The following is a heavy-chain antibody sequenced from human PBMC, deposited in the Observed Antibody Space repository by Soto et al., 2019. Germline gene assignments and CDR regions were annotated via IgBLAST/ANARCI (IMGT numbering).Heavy chain of an antibody. CDR1: GFTFSSYA. CDR2: ISYDGSNK. V-gene: IGHV3-30*18. D-gene: IGHD2-2*01. CDR3: AKDLLSSRYCSSTSCSYFDY. Sequence: LRLSCAASGFTFSSYAMSWVRQAPGKGLEWVAVISYDGSNKYYADSVKGRFTISRDNSKNTLYLQMNSLRAEDTAVYYCAKDLLSSRYCSSTSCSYFDYWGQGTLVTVSS. J-gene: IGHJ4*02.